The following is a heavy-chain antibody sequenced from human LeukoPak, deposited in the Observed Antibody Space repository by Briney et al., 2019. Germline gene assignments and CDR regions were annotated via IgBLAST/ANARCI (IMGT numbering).Heavy chain of an antibody. Sequence: GGSLRLSCAASGFIFDDYGMSWVRQAPGKGLEWVSGINWNGGSTGYADSVKGRFTISRDNSKNTLYLQMNSPRAEDTAVYYCARDDDYGDYATYWGQGTLVTVSS. CDR1: GFIFDDYG. J-gene: IGHJ4*02. CDR3: ARDDDYGDYATY. D-gene: IGHD4-17*01. V-gene: IGHV3-20*04. CDR2: INWNGGST.